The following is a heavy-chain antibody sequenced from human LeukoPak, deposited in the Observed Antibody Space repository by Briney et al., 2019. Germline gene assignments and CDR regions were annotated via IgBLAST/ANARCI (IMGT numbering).Heavy chain of an antibody. CDR2: IYYSGST. Sequence: SETLSLTCTVSGGSISSYYWSWIRQPPGKGLEWIGYIYYSGSTNYNPRLKSRVTIPVDTSKNQFSLKLSSVTTADTAVYYCARENRYCSSTSCSYYYMDVWGKGTTVTVSS. J-gene: IGHJ6*03. CDR1: GGSISSYY. CDR3: ARENRYCSSTSCSYYYMDV. V-gene: IGHV4-59*01. D-gene: IGHD2-2*01.